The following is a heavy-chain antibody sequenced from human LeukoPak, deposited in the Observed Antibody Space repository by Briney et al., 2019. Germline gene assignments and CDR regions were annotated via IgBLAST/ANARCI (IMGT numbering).Heavy chain of an antibody. J-gene: IGHJ6*04. V-gene: IGHV1-69*13. D-gene: IGHD3-9*01. CDR1: GGTFSSYA. CDR3: ARGRYFDWSPYYYYYGMDV. Sequence: ASVKVSCKASGGTFSSYALSWVRQAPGQGLEWMGGIIPIFGTANYAQKFQGRVTITADESTSTAYMELSSLRSEDTAVYYCARGRYFDWSPYYYYYGMDVWGKGTTVTVSS. CDR2: IIPIFGTA.